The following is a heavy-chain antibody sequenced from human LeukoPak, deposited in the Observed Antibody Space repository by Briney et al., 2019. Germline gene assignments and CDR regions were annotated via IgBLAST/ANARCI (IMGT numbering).Heavy chain of an antibody. D-gene: IGHD3-10*01. V-gene: IGHV3-74*01. Sequence: GGSLRLSCAASGFTFSSYWMHWVRQVTGKGPVWVSFINPDGENTNYAASVKGRFIISRDNAKNTLYLQMNSLRAEDTAVYYCAKDLHYGSADYWGQGIQVTVSS. J-gene: IGHJ4*02. CDR3: AKDLHYGSADY. CDR2: INPDGENT. CDR1: GFTFSSYW.